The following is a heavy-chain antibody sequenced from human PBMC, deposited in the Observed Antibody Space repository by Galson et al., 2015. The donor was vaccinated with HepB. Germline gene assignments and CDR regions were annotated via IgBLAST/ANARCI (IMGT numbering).Heavy chain of an antibody. Sequence: CAISGDSVSSNSAAWNWIRQSPSRGLEWLGRTYYRSKWYNDYAVSVKSRITINPDTSKNQFSLQLNSVTPEDTAVYYCARDRGWFGESNFDYWGQGTLVTVSS. CDR1: GDSVSSNSAA. CDR3: ARDRGWFGESNFDY. D-gene: IGHD3-10*01. J-gene: IGHJ4*02. CDR2: TYYRSKWYN. V-gene: IGHV6-1*01.